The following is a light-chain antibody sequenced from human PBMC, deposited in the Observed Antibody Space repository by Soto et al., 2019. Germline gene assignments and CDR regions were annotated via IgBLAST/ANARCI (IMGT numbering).Light chain of an antibody. Sequence: QSVLTQPPSVSGSPGQSVTISCTGTSSDVGGYNRVSRYQQPPGTAPKLIIYDVTKRPSGVPDRFSGSKSGNTASLTISGLQAEDEADYYCFSYAGSYSWIFGGGTKLTVL. CDR1: SSDVGGYNR. J-gene: IGLJ2*01. V-gene: IGLV2-11*01. CDR3: FSYAGSYSWI. CDR2: DVT.